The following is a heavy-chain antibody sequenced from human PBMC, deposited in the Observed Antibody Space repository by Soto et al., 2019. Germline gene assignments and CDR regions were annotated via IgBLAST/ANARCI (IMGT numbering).Heavy chain of an antibody. J-gene: IGHJ6*03. CDR1: GGSISSSSYY. Sequence: QLQLQESGPGLVKPSETLSLTCTVSGGSISSSSYYWGWIRQPPGKGLEWIGSIYYSGSTYYNPSLKSRVTISVDTSKNQFSLKLSSVTAADTAVYYCARRLGGDARYYYYYYMDVWGKGTTVTVSS. D-gene: IGHD3-16*01. CDR2: IYYSGST. V-gene: IGHV4-39*01. CDR3: ARRLGGDARYYYYYYMDV.